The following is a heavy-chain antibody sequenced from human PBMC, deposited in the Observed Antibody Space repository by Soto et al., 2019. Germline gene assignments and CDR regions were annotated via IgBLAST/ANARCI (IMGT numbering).Heavy chain of an antibody. CDR2: IIPIFGTA. D-gene: IGHD6-19*01. CDR3: ARVGEQWLVAGGSPHYNWFDP. V-gene: IGHV1-69*01. Sequence: QVQLVQSGAEVKKPGSSVKVSCKASGGTFSSYAISWVRQAPGQGLEWMGGIIPIFGTANYAQKFQGRVTITADESTSTAYRELSSLRSEDTAVYYCARVGEQWLVAGGSPHYNWFDPWGQGTLVTVSS. CDR1: GGTFSSYA. J-gene: IGHJ5*02.